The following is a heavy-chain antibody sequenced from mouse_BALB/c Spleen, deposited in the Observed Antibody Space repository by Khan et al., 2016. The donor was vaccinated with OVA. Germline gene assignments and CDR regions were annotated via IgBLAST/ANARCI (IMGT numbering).Heavy chain of an antibody. D-gene: IGHD2-4*01. Sequence: VQLKESGPGLVQPSQSLSFTCTVSGFSLTTYGVHWVRQSPGKGLEWLGVIWSGGTTDYSAAFISRLSITKDNSKSQVFFKMNSLQANDTAIYYCARNYDYDEGLAYWGQGTLVTVSA. CDR3: ARNYDYDEGLAY. CDR1: GFSLTTYG. CDR2: IWSGGTT. V-gene: IGHV2-2*02. J-gene: IGHJ3*01.